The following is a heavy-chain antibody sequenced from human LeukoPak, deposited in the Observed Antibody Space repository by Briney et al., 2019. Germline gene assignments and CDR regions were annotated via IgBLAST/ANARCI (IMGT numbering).Heavy chain of an antibody. CDR2: IYYSGST. Sequence: SETLSLTCTVSGGSISSSSYYWGWIRQPPGKGLEWIGSIYYSGSTYYNPSLKSRVTISVDTSKNQFSLKLSSVTAADTAVYYCARVQGYNHIDYWGQGTLVTVSS. D-gene: IGHD5-24*01. V-gene: IGHV4-39*07. CDR1: GGSISSSSYY. J-gene: IGHJ4*02. CDR3: ARVQGYNHIDY.